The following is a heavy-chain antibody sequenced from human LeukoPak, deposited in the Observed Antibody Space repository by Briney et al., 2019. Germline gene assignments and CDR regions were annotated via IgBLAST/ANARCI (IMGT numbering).Heavy chain of an antibody. D-gene: IGHD6-19*01. V-gene: IGHV3-74*01. Sequence: GGSLRLSCAASGFTFSKYWTLWVRQASGKGLESVSRINTDGTVTTYADSVKGRFTVSRDNADNTMFLQMNSVRDEDTAVYYCATKQWLAPPPDSWGQGTPVTVSS. CDR3: ATKQWLAPPPDS. J-gene: IGHJ4*02. CDR2: INTDGTVT. CDR1: GFTFSKYW.